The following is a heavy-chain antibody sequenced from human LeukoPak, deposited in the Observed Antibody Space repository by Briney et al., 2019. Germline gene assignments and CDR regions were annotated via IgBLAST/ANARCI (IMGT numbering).Heavy chain of an antibody. CDR2: IEQDGSEK. CDR3: ARQLNNDGGWSDAFDI. Sequence: GGSLRLSCAASGFTFSSYWMSWVRQAPGKGLEWVANIEQDGSEKYYVDSVKGRFTISRDNAKNSLYLQMNSLRAEDTAVYYCARQLNNDGGWSDAFDIWGQGTMVTVSS. CDR1: GFTFSSYW. D-gene: IGHD4-23*01. J-gene: IGHJ3*02. V-gene: IGHV3-7*01.